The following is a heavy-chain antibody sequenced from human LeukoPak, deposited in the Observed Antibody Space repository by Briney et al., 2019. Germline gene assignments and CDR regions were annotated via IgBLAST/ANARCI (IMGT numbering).Heavy chain of an antibody. Sequence: ASVKVYCKASGYTFTGYYMQWVRQAPGQGLEWMGWINPNSGGTNYAQKLQGRVTMTTDTSTSTAYMELRSLRSDDTAVYYCARPVGATSGHDALDIWGQGTMVTVSS. D-gene: IGHD1-26*01. CDR2: INPNSGGT. CDR1: GYTFTGYY. CDR3: ARPVGATSGHDALDI. J-gene: IGHJ3*02. V-gene: IGHV1-2*02.